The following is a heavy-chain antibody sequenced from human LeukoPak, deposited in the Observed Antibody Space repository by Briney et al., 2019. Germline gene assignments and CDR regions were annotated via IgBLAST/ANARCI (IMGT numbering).Heavy chain of an antibody. CDR3: ARYEGITMVRGVRYGMDV. J-gene: IGHJ6*02. CDR1: GFNVSYNY. CDR2: IYRGGST. Sequence: GGSLRLSCAASGFNVSYNYMSWVRQAPGEGLEWVSVIYRGGSTYYADSVKGRFTISRDNSKNTLYLQMNSLRAEDTGVYFCARYEGITMVRGVRYGMDVWGQGTTVTVSS. D-gene: IGHD3-10*01. V-gene: IGHV3-66*01.